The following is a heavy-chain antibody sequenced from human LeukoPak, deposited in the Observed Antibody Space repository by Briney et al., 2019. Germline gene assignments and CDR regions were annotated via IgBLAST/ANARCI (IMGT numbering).Heavy chain of an antibody. J-gene: IGHJ5*02. V-gene: IGHV1-18*01. D-gene: IGHD1-7*01. Sequence: ASVKVSCKASGYTFTSYGISWVRQAPGQGLEWMGWISAYNGNTNYAQKLQGRVTMTTDTSTSTAYMELRSLRSDDTAVYYCARQSLITGTTISWFDPWGQGTLVTVSS. CDR3: ARQSLITGTTISWFDP. CDR1: GYTFTSYG. CDR2: ISAYNGNT.